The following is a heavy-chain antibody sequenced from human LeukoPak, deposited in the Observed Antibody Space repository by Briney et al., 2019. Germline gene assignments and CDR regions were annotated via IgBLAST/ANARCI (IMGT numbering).Heavy chain of an antibody. CDR1: GGSISRYY. J-gene: IGHJ4*02. Sequence: NPSETLSLTCTVSGGSISRYYWNWIRQPPGERLEWIGWIHYSGSTAYNPSLESRVTVSVDTSKNHISLKMTSVTAADTATYYCARWGYFDSGGYFVVDYWGQGALVTVSS. CDR3: ARWGYFDSGGYFVVDY. D-gene: IGHD3-22*01. V-gene: IGHV4-59*01. CDR2: IHYSGST.